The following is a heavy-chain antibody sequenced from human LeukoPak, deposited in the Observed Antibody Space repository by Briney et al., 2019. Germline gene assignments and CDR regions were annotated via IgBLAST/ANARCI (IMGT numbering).Heavy chain of an antibody. D-gene: IGHD1-1*01. CDR2: ISYDGSNK. Sequence: PGGSLRLSCAASGFTFSSYGMHWVRQAPGKGLEWVAVISYDGSNKYYADSVKGRFTIPRDNSKNTLYLEMNSLRAEDTAVYYCAKDREERRSKNYGMDVWGKGTTVTVSS. J-gene: IGHJ6*04. CDR3: AKDREERRSKNYGMDV. CDR1: GFTFSSYG. V-gene: IGHV3-30*18.